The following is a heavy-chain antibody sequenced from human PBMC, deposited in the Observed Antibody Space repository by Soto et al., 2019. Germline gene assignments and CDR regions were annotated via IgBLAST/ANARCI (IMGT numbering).Heavy chain of an antibody. V-gene: IGHV3-74*03. CDR1: GFTFSGHW. CDR2: INTDGGSS. D-gene: IGHD2-2*01. CDR3: AREAGYCIRTSCYLRAFDP. Sequence: EVPLVESGGDLVQPGGSLSLACAASGFTFSGHWMHWVRQVPGTGLEWVARINTDGGSSAYADSVKGRFTISRDNAKNNRYLHMNGLRAEDTAVYYCAREAGYCIRTSCYLRAFDPWGQGTTVTFSS. J-gene: IGHJ3*01.